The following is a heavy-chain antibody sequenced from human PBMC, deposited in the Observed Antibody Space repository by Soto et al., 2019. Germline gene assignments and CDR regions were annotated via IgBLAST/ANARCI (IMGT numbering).Heavy chain of an antibody. J-gene: IGHJ6*03. CDR1: GYTFSDYG. CDR3: AGGPTIMEV. Sequence: QAQLVQSGAEVKKPGASVKVSCKTSGYTFSDYGISWVRQAPGQGLEWMGWVSAYNGKTEYEENFQGRVTMTKDTSTTTVYMELKSLGSDDTAVYYCAGGPTIMEVWGKGTTVTVSS. V-gene: IGHV1-18*01. CDR2: VSAYNGKT.